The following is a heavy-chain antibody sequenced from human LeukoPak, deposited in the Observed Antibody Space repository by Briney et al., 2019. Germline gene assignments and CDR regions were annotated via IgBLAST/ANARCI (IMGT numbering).Heavy chain of an antibody. CDR1: GFTFSSYA. J-gene: IGHJ4*02. Sequence: GGSLRLSCAASGFTFSSYAMHWVRQAPGKGLEWVAVISYDGSNKYYADSVKGRFTISRDNSKNTLYRQMNSLIAEDTAVYYCATAMIRGVTTDYWGQGTLVTVSS. V-gene: IGHV3-30*04. D-gene: IGHD3-10*01. CDR2: ISYDGSNK. CDR3: ATAMIRGVTTDY.